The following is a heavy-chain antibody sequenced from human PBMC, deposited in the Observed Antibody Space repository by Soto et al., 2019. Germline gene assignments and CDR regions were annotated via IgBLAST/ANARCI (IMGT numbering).Heavy chain of an antibody. CDR3: ARVYSSGWSFYYGTDV. CDR2: TYYTSKWYN. Sequence: QATLQQSGPGLVKPSQTLSLTCAIFGDSLSSNSAIWNWFRQSPSRGLEWLGRTYYTSKWYNDYAVSVKSRISINPDTSKNQVSLQPNSGTPEDTAVYYCARVYSSGWSFYYGTDVWGQGTTVTVSS. CDR1: GDSLSSNSAI. D-gene: IGHD6-19*01. V-gene: IGHV6-1*01. J-gene: IGHJ6*02.